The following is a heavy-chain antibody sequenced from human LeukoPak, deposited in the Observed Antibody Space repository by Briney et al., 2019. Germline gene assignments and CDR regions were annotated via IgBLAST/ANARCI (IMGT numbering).Heavy chain of an antibody. V-gene: IGHV1-18*04. CDR3: ARVVGLNEWEPHY. Sequence: ASVKVSCKASGYTFTSYHMHWVRQAPGQGLEWMGWISAYNGNTDYAQKFQGRVTMTTDTSTSTAYMELRSLRSDDTAMYYCARVVGLNEWEPHYWGQGTLVTVSS. CDR1: GYTFTSYH. CDR2: ISAYNGNT. D-gene: IGHD1-26*01. J-gene: IGHJ4*02.